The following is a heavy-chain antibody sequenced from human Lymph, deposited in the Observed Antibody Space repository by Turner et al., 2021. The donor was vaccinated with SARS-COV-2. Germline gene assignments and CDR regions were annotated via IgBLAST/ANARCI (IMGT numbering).Heavy chain of an antibody. D-gene: IGHD5-18*01. CDR3: ARQGWLRVYFDY. CDR1: GGSVTSSSWY. V-gene: IGHV4-39*01. Sequence: QVQLQESGPGLVKPSETLSLTCTVSGGSVTSSSWYWGWIRQPPGKVLEWIGNIYSSVITYYNPSLKSLVTISVDTSKNQFSLKLSSVTAADTSVYYCARQGWLRVYFDYWSQGTLVTVSS. CDR2: IYSSVIT. J-gene: IGHJ4*02.